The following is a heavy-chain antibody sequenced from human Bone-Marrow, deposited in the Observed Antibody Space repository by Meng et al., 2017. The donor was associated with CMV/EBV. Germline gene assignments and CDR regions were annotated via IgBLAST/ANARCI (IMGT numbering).Heavy chain of an antibody. Sequence: ASVKVSCKASGYTFTSYGISWVRQAPGQGLEWMGIINPSGGSTSYAQKFQGRVTMTRDTSTSTVYMELSSLRSEDTAVYYCARGPGEEVEWLYLWGQGTLVTVSS. D-gene: IGHD3-3*01. CDR1: GYTFTSYG. CDR2: INPSGGST. CDR3: ARGPGEEVEWLYL. V-gene: IGHV1-46*01. J-gene: IGHJ4*02.